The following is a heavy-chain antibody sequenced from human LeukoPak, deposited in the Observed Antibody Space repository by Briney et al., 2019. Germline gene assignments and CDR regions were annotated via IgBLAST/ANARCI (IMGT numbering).Heavy chain of an antibody. V-gene: IGHV1-8*02. CDR2: MNPNSGTT. J-gene: IGHJ3*02. D-gene: IGHD4-17*01. CDR1: GYTFTSYG. Sequence: ASVKVSCKASGYTFTSYGINWVRQATGQGLEWMGWMNPNSGTTVYAQKFQGRVTMTRNTSISTAYMELSSLRSEDTAMYYCARVDYGDKTRGYAFDIWGQGTMVTVSS. CDR3: ARVDYGDKTRGYAFDI.